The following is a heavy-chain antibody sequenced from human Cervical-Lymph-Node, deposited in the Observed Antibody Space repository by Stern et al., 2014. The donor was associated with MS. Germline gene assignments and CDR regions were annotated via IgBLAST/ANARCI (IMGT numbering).Heavy chain of an antibody. V-gene: IGHV4-4*07. D-gene: IGHD5-18*01. CDR3: ARERADTAMVMDF. CDR2: VYSTGSI. Sequence: QVQLVESGPGLVKPSETLSLTCTVSGGSISSYYWSWIRQPAGQGLEWIGRVYSTGSINYNPPLAGRVPMSVGTSNTQLTLWLRTVAAADTAVYYCARERADTAMVMDFWGQGTLVTVSS. CDR1: GGSISSYY. J-gene: IGHJ4*02.